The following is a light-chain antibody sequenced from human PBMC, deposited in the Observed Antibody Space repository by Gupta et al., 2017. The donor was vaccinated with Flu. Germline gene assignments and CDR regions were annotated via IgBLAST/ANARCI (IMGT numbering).Light chain of an antibody. CDR3: CSSTNSNTRGVV. J-gene: IGLJ2*01. CDR1: NNDVGAYNY. V-gene: IGLV2-14*01. CDR2: EVN. Sequence: QSALTQPASVSGSPGQSITISCTGTNNDVGAYNYVSWYQQHPGEAPKLMIYEVNNRPSGVSNRFSCSDSGNTTSPNIAGLQAEDEDDDDYCSSTNSNTRGVVFGGGTKLTVL.